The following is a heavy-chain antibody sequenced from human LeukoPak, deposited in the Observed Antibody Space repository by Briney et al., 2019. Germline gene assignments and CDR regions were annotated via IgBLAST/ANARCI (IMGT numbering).Heavy chain of an antibody. J-gene: IGHJ4*02. D-gene: IGHD6-13*01. CDR2: IKQDGSEK. Sequence: PGGSLRLSCAASGFTFSSYWMSWVRQAPGKGLEWVANIKQDGSEKYYVDSVKGRFTISRDNAKNSLYLQMNSLRAEDTAVYYCARDSRRAMIAAAGTPIFDYWGQGTLVTVSS. V-gene: IGHV3-7*01. CDR1: GFTFSSYW. CDR3: ARDSRRAMIAAAGTPIFDY.